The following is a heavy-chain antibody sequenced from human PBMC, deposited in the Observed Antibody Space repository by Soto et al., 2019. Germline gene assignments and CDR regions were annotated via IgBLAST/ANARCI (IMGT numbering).Heavy chain of an antibody. CDR2: IYTSGST. Sequence: PSETLSLTCTVSGGSISSYYWSWIRQPAGKGLEWIGRIYTSGSTNYNPSLKSRVTMSVDTSKNQFSLKLSSVTAADTAVYYCARGGPYFGGDFLNWFGPWGQGTLVTVSS. J-gene: IGHJ5*02. D-gene: IGHD2-21*02. CDR3: ARGGPYFGGDFLNWFGP. V-gene: IGHV4-4*07. CDR1: GGSISSYY.